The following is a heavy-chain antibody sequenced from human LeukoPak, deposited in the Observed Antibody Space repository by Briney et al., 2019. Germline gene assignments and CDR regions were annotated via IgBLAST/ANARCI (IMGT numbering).Heavy chain of an antibody. V-gene: IGHV3-73*01. CDR2: IRSKANSHAT. Sequence: GGSLRLSCAASGFTFSGSAMHWVRQASGKGLEWVGRIRSKANSHATAYAASVKGRFTISRDDSKNTAYLQMNSLKTEDTAVYYCTRHQSSGYSWGQGTLVTVSS. D-gene: IGHD3-22*01. J-gene: IGHJ5*02. CDR3: TRHQSSGYS. CDR1: GFTFSGSA.